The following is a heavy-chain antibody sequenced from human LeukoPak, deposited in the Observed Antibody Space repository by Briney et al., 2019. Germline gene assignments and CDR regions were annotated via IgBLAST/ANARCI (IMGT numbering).Heavy chain of an antibody. J-gene: IGHJ4*02. D-gene: IGHD3-3*01. CDR1: GYTFTSYY. CDR3: ATDLGRFGVATIDY. Sequence: ASVKVSCKASGYTFTSYYMHWVRQAPGQGLEWMGIINPSGGSTSYAQKFQGRVTMTEDTSTDTAYMELSSLRSEDTAVYYCATDLGRFGVATIDYWGQGTLVTVSS. CDR2: INPSGGST. V-gene: IGHV1-46*01.